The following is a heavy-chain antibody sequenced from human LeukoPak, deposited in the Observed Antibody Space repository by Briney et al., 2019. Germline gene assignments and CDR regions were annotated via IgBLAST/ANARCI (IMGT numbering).Heavy chain of an antibody. D-gene: IGHD2-2*01. CDR2: IHTSGRT. V-gene: IGHV4-61*02. CDR1: GGSFSSDSYY. J-gene: IGHJ6*03. Sequence: PSETLSLTCSVSGGSFSSDSYYWSWIRQPAGKGLEWIGRIHTSGRTNYNPSLKSRVTISVDTSKSQFSLKLNSVTAADTAVYYCARDRVVVVPGDSPYYYYMDVWGKGTTVTISS. CDR3: ARDRVVVVPGDSPYYYYMDV.